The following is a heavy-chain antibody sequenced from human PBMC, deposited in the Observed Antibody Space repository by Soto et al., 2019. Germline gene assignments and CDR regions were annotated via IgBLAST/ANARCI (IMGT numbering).Heavy chain of an antibody. CDR1: GFTLSNYW. CDR2: IKSGGGTT. J-gene: IGHJ4*02. CDR3: ARPPCTGPSCSAPFDY. V-gene: IGHV3-74*01. D-gene: IGHD2-2*01. Sequence: EVQLVESGGGLVQPGESLRLSCAASGFTLSNYWMHWVRQAPGKELVWVSRIKSGGGTTNYADSVRGRFTISRDNAKNMLYLQMNSRTTEATSVYYCARPPCTGPSCSAPFDYWGQGALVPVSS.